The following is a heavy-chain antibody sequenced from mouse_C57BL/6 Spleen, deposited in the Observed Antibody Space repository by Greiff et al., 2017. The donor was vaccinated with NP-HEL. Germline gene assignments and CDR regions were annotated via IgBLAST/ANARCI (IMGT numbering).Heavy chain of an antibody. D-gene: IGHD1-1*01. CDR2: IYPGDGDT. CDR3: ARDYGSSDWYFDG. Sequence: VQLQQSGPELVKPGASVKISCKASGYAFSSSWMNWVKQRPGKGLEWIGRIYPGDGDTNYNGKFKGKATLTADKSSSTAYMQLSSLTSEDSAVYFCARDYGSSDWYFDGWGTGTTVTVSS. CDR1: GYAFSSSW. V-gene: IGHV1-82*01. J-gene: IGHJ1*03.